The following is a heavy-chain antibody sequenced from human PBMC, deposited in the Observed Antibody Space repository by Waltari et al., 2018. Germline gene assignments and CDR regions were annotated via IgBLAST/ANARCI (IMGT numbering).Heavy chain of an antibody. CDR3: VRVASRRAGGDY. CDR2: SSSTGMII. Sequence: EVQLVESGGNLVQPGGSLRLHCAASGFTFSDYAMNCVLQAPGKGLGWVAYSSSTGMIIYYADSVKGRFTNSRDNAKNALFLQRNSLRADDTAVYYCVRVASRRAGGDYWGQGTLVTVSS. CDR1: GFTFSDYA. J-gene: IGHJ4*02. V-gene: IGHV3-48*03.